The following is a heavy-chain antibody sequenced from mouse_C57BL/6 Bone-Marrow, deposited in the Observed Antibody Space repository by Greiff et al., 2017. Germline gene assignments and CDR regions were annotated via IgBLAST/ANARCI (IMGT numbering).Heavy chain of an antibody. Sequence: VKLQQSGPGLVQPSQSLSITCTVSGFSLTSYGVPWVRQSPGKGLEWLGVIWSGGSTDYNAAFISRLSISKDNSKSQVFFKIDRLQSRDTAIYYCARNYYSNYDYFDYWGQGTTLTVSS. CDR2: IWSGGST. D-gene: IGHD2-5*01. V-gene: IGHV2-2*02. CDR3: ARNYYSNYDYFDY. CDR1: GFSLTSYG. J-gene: IGHJ2*01.